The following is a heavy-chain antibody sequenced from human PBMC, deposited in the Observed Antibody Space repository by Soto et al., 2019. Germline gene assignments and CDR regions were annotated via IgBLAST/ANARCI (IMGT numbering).Heavy chain of an antibody. CDR1: GYTFTSYG. Sequence: ASVKVSCKASGYTFTSYGISWVRQAPGQGLEWMGWISAYNGNTNYAQKLRGRVTMTTDTSTSTAYMELRSLRSDDTAVYYCARSRSIVVVPAAMLLDPWGQGTLVTVSS. D-gene: IGHD2-2*01. V-gene: IGHV1-18*01. CDR2: ISAYNGNT. J-gene: IGHJ5*02. CDR3: ARSRSIVVVPAAMLLDP.